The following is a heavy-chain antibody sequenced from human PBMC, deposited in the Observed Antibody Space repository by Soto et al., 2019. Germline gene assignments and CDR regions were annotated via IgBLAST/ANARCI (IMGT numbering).Heavy chain of an antibody. Sequence: LRLSCAASGFTFSNYAVHWVRQAPGKGLEWVAVISYDGSNKYYTDSVRGRFIISRDNSENTLYLQMSSLRAEDTAAYYCARDYSYQRSMDVWGQGTTVTVSS. J-gene: IGHJ6*02. V-gene: IGHV3-30-3*01. CDR1: GFTFSNYA. CDR3: ARDYSYQRSMDV. D-gene: IGHD2-15*01. CDR2: ISYDGSNK.